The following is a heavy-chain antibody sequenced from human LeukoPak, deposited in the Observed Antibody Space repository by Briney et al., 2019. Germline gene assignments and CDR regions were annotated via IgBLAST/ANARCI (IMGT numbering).Heavy chain of an antibody. D-gene: IGHD6-19*01. J-gene: IGHJ5*02. CDR2: IYYSGST. CDR1: GGSISSYY. CDR3: AREDSSGWYDFDP. Sequence: PSETLSLTCTVSGGSISSYYWSWIRQPPGKGLEWIGYIYYSGSTNYNPSLKSRVTISVDTSKNQFSLKLSSVTAADTAVYYCAREDSSGWYDFDPWGQGTLVTVSS. V-gene: IGHV4-59*12.